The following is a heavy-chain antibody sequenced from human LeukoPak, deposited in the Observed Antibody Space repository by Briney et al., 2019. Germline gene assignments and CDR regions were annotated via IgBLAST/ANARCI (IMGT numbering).Heavy chain of an antibody. Sequence: PGGSLRLSCAASGFTFSNYWMSWVGQAQGKGLEWVANIKPDGSEKSYVDSVKGRFTISRDNAKNSLYLQMNTLRAEDTAVYYCATVWLTAPYFDYWGQGTLVTVSS. V-gene: IGHV3-7*01. D-gene: IGHD6-19*01. J-gene: IGHJ4*02. CDR2: IKPDGSEK. CDR1: GFTFSNYW. CDR3: ATVWLTAPYFDY.